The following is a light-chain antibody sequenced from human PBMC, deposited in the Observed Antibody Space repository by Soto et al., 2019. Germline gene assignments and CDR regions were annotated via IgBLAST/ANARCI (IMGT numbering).Light chain of an antibody. CDR1: QSISSY. Sequence: DIQMTQSPSSLSASVGDRVTITCRASQSISSYLNWYQQKPGKAPKLLIYAASTLQSGVPSRFSGSGSGTDFTLTISCLQSEDFATYYCQQYYSYPPTFGQGTRWIS. CDR2: AAS. J-gene: IGKJ1*01. V-gene: IGKV1-39*01. CDR3: QQYYSYPPT.